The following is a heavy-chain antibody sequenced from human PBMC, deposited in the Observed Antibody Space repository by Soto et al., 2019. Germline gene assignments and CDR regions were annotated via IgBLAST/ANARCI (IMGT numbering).Heavy chain of an antibody. V-gene: IGHV1-2*04. CDR3: ARDSSSGWPYYYYYGMDV. Sequence: QVQLVQSGAEVKKPGASVKVSCKASGYTFTGYYMHWVRQAPGQGLEWMGWINPNSGGTNYAQKFQGWVTMTRDTSISRAYMELSRLRSDDTAVYYCARDSSSGWPYYYYYGMDVWGQGTTVTVSS. CDR1: GYTFTGYY. CDR2: INPNSGGT. D-gene: IGHD6-19*01. J-gene: IGHJ6*02.